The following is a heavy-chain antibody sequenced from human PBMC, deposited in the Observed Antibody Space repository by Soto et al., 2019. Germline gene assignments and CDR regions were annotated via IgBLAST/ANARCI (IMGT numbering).Heavy chain of an antibody. CDR2: IYYSGST. Sequence: SETLSLTCTVSGGSISSGDYYWSWIRQPPGKGLEWIGYIYYSGSTYYNPSLKSRVTISVDTSKKQFSLKLSSVTAADTAVYYCARSIPGKAVATVFDPWGQGTLVTVSS. CDR1: GGSISSGDYY. CDR3: ARSIPGKAVATVFDP. J-gene: IGHJ5*02. V-gene: IGHV4-30-4*01. D-gene: IGHD6-19*01.